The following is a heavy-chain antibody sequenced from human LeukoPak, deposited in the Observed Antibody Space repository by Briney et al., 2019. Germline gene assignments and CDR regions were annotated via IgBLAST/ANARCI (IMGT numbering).Heavy chain of an antibody. V-gene: IGHV3-11*01. CDR2: ISSSGSTI. Sequence: PGGSLRLSCAASGFTFSDYYMSWIRQAPGKGLEWISYISSSGSTIYYADSVKGRFTISRDNARSSLYLQMSSLRAEDTAVYYCARERAIASLRPYYFDYWGQGTLVTVSS. CDR3: ARERAIASLRPYYFDY. D-gene: IGHD6-6*01. J-gene: IGHJ4*02. CDR1: GFTFSDYY.